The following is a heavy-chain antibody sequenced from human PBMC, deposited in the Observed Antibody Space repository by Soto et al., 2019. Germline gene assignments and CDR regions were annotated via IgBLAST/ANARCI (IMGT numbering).Heavy chain of an antibody. V-gene: IGHV3-7*01. D-gene: IGHD3-3*01. CDR1: GFTFSSYW. J-gene: IGHJ6*02. CDR3: ARVLRFLEWFPQDYGMDV. Sequence: GGSLRLSCAASGFTFSSYWMSWVRQAPGKGLEWVANIKQDGSEKYYVDSVKGRFTISRDNAKNSLYLQMNSLRAEDTAVYYCARVLRFLEWFPQDYGMDVWGQGTTVTVSS. CDR2: IKQDGSEK.